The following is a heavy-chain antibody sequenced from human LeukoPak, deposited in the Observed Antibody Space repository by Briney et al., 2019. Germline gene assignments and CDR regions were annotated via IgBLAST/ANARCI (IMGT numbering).Heavy chain of an antibody. D-gene: IGHD6-6*01. CDR2: ISQEGSAK. CDR1: GFTFRNYW. Sequence: GGSLRVSCAASGFTFRNYWMTWVRQAPGKGLEWVANISQEGSAKYYLDSVKGRFTISRDNAKNSVYLQMNSLRAEDTGVYHCARIGYSSSSLDYWGQGILVTVSS. CDR3: ARIGYSSSSLDY. J-gene: IGHJ4*02. V-gene: IGHV3-7*01.